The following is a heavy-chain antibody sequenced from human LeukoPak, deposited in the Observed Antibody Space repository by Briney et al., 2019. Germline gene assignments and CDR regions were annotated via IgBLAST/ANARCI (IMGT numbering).Heavy chain of an antibody. D-gene: IGHD5-18*01. CDR3: ARGIGYSYGYYFDYYYYGMDV. CDR2: INHSGST. CDR1: GGSFSGYY. J-gene: IGHJ6*02. Sequence: SETLSLTCAVYGGSFSGYYWSWIRQPPGKGLEWIGEINHSGSTNYNPSLKSRVTISVDTSKNQFSLKLSSVTAADTAVYHCARGIGYSYGYYFDYYYYGMDVWGQGTTVTVSS. V-gene: IGHV4-34*01.